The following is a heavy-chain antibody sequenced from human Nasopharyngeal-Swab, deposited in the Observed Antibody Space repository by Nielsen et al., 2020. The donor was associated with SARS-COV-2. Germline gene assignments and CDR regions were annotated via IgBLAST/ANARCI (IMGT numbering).Heavy chain of an antibody. V-gene: IGHV1-24*01. J-gene: IGHJ4*02. CDR2: FDPEYGET. CDR1: GYTLTELS. Sequence: ASVKVSCKVSGYTLTELSIHWVRQAPGKGLEWMGGFDPEYGETIYAEKFQDRVTMTEDTSTDTAYMELSSLRSEDTAVYYCARVYSGYDYGWGQGTLVTVSS. D-gene: IGHD5-12*01. CDR3: ARVYSGYDYG.